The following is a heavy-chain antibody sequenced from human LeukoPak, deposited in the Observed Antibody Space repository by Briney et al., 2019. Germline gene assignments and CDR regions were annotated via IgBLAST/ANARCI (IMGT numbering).Heavy chain of an antibody. J-gene: IGHJ6*04. CDR2: ISSSSSYI. Sequence: GGSLRLSCAASGFTLSSYSMNWVRQAPGKGLEWVSSISSSSSYIYYADSVKGRFTISRDNAKNSLYLQMNSLRAEDTAVYYCARTYYPNFYYYGMDVWGKGATVTVSS. CDR1: GFTLSSYS. CDR3: ARTYYPNFYYYGMDV. D-gene: IGHD3-10*01. V-gene: IGHV3-21*01.